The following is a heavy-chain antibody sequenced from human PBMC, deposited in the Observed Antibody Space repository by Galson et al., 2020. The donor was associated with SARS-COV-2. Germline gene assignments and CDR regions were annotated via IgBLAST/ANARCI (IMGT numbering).Heavy chain of an antibody. CDR1: GFTFSRSA. D-gene: IGHD6-13*01. CDR3: ARETDDYTSSWYDY. CDR2: ISYDGTKR. V-gene: IGHV3-30*04. J-gene: IGHJ4*02. Sequence: QLGESLKISCRASGFTFSRSAMHWVRQAPGKGLEWVAIISYDGTKRYNLDSVKGRFTISRDNSKNTLYLQMDSLTTEDTAVYYCARETDDYTSSWYDYWGQGTLVTVSS.